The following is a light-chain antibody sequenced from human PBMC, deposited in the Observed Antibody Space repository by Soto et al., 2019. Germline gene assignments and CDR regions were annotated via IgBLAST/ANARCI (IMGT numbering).Light chain of an antibody. CDR1: DDIRDD. Sequence: AIQMTQSPSSLSASVGDRVTISCRASDDIRDDLGWYQQKPGKAPTLLIYAASILQSGVPSRFSGSGSGTDFTLTISSLQPEDFATYFCLQHYNYPPSFGGGTKVAI. CDR2: AAS. CDR3: LQHYNYPPS. J-gene: IGKJ4*01. V-gene: IGKV1-6*02.